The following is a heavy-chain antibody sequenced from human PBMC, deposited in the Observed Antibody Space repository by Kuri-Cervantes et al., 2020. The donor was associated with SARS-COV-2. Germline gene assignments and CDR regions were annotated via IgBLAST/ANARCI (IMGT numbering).Heavy chain of an antibody. CDR1: GGSISSGDYY. J-gene: IGHJ4*02. Sequence: SETLSLTCTVSGGSISSGDYYWSWIRQPPGKGLEWIGSIYYSGSTYYNPSLKSRVTISVDTSKNQFSLKLSSVTAADTAVYYCANVFDIAARPMDYWGQGTLVTVSS. D-gene: IGHD6-6*01. V-gene: IGHV4-39*07. CDR2: IYYSGST. CDR3: ANVFDIAARPMDY.